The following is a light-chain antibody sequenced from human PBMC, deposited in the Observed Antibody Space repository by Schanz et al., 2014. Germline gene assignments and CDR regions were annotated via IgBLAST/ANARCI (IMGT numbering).Light chain of an antibody. CDR3: ATWDDSLDDV. CDR2: ANT. V-gene: IGLV1-40*01. J-gene: IGLJ1*01. CDR1: SSNLGAGYD. Sequence: QSVLTQPPSVSGAPGQRVTISCTGSSSNLGAGYDVHWFQQLPGTAPKLLMYANTKRPSGVPDRFSGSKSGTSASLAISGLQSEDEADYYCATWDDSLDDVFGTGTKVTVL.